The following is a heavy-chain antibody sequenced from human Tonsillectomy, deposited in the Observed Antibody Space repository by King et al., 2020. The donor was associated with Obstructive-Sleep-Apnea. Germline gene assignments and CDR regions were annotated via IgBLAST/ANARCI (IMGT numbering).Heavy chain of an antibody. J-gene: IGHJ4*02. D-gene: IGHD6-19*01. Sequence: VQLVESGGGVVQPGRSLRLSWAASGFTFSSYASHWVRQAPGKGLEMGAGISYDGSNKYYADSVKGRFTISRDNYKNTLYLQMNSQRAEDTAVYDCVKEGGGGWSEKGGFDYWGQGTLVTVSS. V-gene: IGHV3-30-3*02. CDR3: VKEGGGGWSEKGGFDY. CDR2: ISYDGSNK. CDR1: GFTFSSYA.